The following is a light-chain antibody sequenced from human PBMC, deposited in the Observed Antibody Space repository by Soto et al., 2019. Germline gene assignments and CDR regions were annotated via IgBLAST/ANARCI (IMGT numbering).Light chain of an antibody. J-gene: IGLJ1*01. V-gene: IGLV2-14*02. CDR1: SSDVGSYNL. CDR2: EGS. Sequence: QSALTQPASVSGSPGQSITISCTGTSSDVGSYNLVSWYQQHPGKAPKLMIYEGSKRPSGVSNRFSGSKSGNTASLTISGLQAEDEADYYCCSYTSSSGYVFGTGTKVTVL. CDR3: CSYTSSSGYV.